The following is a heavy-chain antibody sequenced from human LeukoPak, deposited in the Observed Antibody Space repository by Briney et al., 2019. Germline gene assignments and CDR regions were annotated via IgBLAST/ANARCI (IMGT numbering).Heavy chain of an antibody. CDR2: INSDGRST. J-gene: IGHJ6*03. CDR3: AKDGGNYYDTGGNYLMRSYMDV. D-gene: IGHD3-22*01. Sequence: GGSLRLSCAASGFTFSGNWMHWVRQAPGKGLVWVSRINSDGRSTSYADSVKGRFTISRDNAKNTLYLQMNSLGVEDTAVYYCAKDGGNYYDTGGNYLMRSYMDVWGKGTTVTVSS. CDR1: GFTFSGNW. V-gene: IGHV3-74*01.